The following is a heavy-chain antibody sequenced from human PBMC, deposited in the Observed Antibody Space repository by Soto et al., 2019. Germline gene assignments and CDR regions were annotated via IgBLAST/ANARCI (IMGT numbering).Heavy chain of an antibody. J-gene: IGHJ4*02. CDR1: GFSVSIY. CDR2: LSDRGTS. Sequence: DVQVVETGGDLIQPGGSLRLSCAASGFSVSIYMSWVRQAPGKGLEWVSTLSDRGTSHYADSVTGRFSVSRDNSKNTLSLQMTGLRVDDTAIYYCAGDYASGAYDFRGQGAQVTVSS. V-gene: IGHV3-53*02. CDR3: AGDYASGAYDF. D-gene: IGHD5-12*01.